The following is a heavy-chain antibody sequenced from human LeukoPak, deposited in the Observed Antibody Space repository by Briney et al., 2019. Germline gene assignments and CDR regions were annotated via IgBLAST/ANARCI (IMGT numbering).Heavy chain of an antibody. CDR1: GFTFSSYG. D-gene: IGHD5-18*01. J-gene: IGHJ6*03. CDR3: AKSMESGYSYGYYYYYYMDV. Sequence: GGSLRLSCAASGFTFSSYGMHWVRRAPGKGLEWVAFIRYDGSNKYYADSVKGRFTISRDNSKNTLYLQMNSLRAEDTAVYYCAKSMESGYSYGYYYYYYMDVWGKGTTVTVSS. CDR2: IRYDGSNK. V-gene: IGHV3-30*02.